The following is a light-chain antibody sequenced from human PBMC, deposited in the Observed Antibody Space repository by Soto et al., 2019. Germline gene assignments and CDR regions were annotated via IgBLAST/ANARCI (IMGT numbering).Light chain of an antibody. CDR1: QSVNTN. Sequence: EIEMTQSPATLSVSPGERATLSCRASQSVNTNLAWYQQKPGQAPRLLIYGASTRAPGIPARFSGSGSGTEFTLTVSSLQSEDFAIYYCQQYNNWPQTFGQGTKLEIK. CDR3: QQYNNWPQT. CDR2: GAS. J-gene: IGKJ2*01. V-gene: IGKV3-15*01.